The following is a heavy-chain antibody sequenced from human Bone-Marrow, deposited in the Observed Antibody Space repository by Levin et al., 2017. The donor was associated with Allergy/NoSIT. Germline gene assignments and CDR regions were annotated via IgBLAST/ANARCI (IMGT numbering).Heavy chain of an antibody. CDR2: INHSGST. J-gene: IGHJ4*02. Sequence: SQTLSLTCAVYGGSFSGYYWSWIRQPPGKGLEWIGEINHSGSTNYNPSLKSRVTISVDTSKNQFSLKLSSVTAADTAVYYCARESIVVVPAYYFDYWGQGTLVTVSS. CDR3: ARESIVVVPAYYFDY. D-gene: IGHD2-2*01. CDR1: GGSFSGYY. V-gene: IGHV4-34*01.